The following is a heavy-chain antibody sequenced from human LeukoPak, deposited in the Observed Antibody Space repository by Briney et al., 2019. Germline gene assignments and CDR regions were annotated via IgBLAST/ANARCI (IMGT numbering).Heavy chain of an antibody. V-gene: IGHV4-34*01. CDR1: GGSFSGYY. J-gene: IGHJ4*02. D-gene: IGHD3-10*01. Sequence: SETLSLTCAVYGGSFSGYYWSWIRQPPGKGLEWIGEINHRGSTNYNPSLKSRVTISVDTSKNQISLKLSSVTAADTAVYYCARGGLLWFGELLSPFDYWGQGTLVTVSS. CDR3: ARGGLLWFGELLSPFDY. CDR2: INHRGST.